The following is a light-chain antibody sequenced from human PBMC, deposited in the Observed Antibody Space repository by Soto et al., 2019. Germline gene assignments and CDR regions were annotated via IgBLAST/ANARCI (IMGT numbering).Light chain of an antibody. CDR3: QQDYNFTWT. V-gene: IGKV1-6*01. J-gene: IGKJ1*01. CDR1: QGIRND. CDR2: AAF. Sequence: AIQITQSPSSLSASVGDRVTITCRASQGIRNDLGWYQQKPGKAPKLLIYAAFSLQSGVLSRFSGSGAGTDCTRTISSLQPEDVATYCCQQDYNFTWTFGQGTKVDIK.